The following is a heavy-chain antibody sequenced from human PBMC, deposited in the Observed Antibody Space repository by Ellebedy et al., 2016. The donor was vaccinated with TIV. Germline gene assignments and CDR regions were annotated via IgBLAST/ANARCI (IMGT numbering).Heavy chain of an antibody. Sequence: AASVKVSCKASGYTFTGYYMHWVRQAPGQGLEWMGWINPKSGGTNYAQKFQGRVTMTRDTSISTAYMELRRLRSDDTAFDYCARVELNSPRLSSYSYYYYGMDVWGQGTTVTVSS. CDR1: GYTFTGYY. D-gene: IGHD2-21*01. CDR2: INPKSGGT. CDR3: ARVELNSPRLSSYSYYYYGMDV. J-gene: IGHJ6*02. V-gene: IGHV1-2*02.